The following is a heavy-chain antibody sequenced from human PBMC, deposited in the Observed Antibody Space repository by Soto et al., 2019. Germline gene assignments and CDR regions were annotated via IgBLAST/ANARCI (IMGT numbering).Heavy chain of an antibody. Sequence: GGSLRLSCAASGFTFSNAWMNWVRQAPGKGLEWVGRIKSKTDGGTYYPGSVKGRFTISRENAKNSLYLQMNSLRAGDTAVYYCARSPPGGYHYYYGLDVWGQGTTVTVSS. D-gene: IGHD3-22*01. CDR3: ARSPPGGYHYYYGLDV. CDR1: GFTFSNAW. J-gene: IGHJ6*02. CDR2: IKSKTDGGT. V-gene: IGHV3-15*07.